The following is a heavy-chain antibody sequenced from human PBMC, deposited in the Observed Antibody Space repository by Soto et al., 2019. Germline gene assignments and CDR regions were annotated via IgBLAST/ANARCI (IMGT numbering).Heavy chain of an antibody. Sequence: ASVKVSCKASGYTFINFDISWVRQAAGQGLEWLGWMNPGSGKTGYASKFQGRVAMTRDASTGTSRLELSSLTSDDTAGDYCARSIAAAGYYFDYWGQGTLVTVSS. CDR1: GYTFINFD. CDR2: MNPGSGKT. J-gene: IGHJ4*02. D-gene: IGHD6-13*01. CDR3: ARSIAAAGYYFDY. V-gene: IGHV1-8*02.